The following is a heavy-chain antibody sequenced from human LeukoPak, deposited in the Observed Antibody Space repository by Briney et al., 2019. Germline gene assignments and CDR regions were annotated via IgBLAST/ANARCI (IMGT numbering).Heavy chain of an antibody. Sequence: GGSLRPSCAASGFTFSSYSMNWVRQAPGKGLEWVSSITGSSNYIYHADSVRGRFTISRDNARNSLYLQTNSLRAEDTAIYYCARDPTFDIWGRGTMVTVSS. CDR1: GFTFSSYS. J-gene: IGHJ3*02. V-gene: IGHV3-21*01. CDR2: ITGSSNYI. CDR3: ARDPTFDI.